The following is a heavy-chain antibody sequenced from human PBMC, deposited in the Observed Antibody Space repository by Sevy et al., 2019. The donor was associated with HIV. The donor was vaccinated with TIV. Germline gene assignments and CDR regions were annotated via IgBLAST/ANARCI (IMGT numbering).Heavy chain of an antibody. CDR3: AKEGGTAVAGTKTFDY. D-gene: IGHD6-19*01. V-gene: IGHV1-18*01. J-gene: IGHJ4*02. Sequence: ASVKVSCKASGYTFTSYGITWVRRVPGQGLEWMGWISTYNGNTNYAQDLQGRVTLTTDTSTSTAYMELRGLRSDDTAVYYCAKEGGTAVAGTKTFDYWGQGTLVTVSS. CDR1: GYTFTSYG. CDR2: ISTYNGNT.